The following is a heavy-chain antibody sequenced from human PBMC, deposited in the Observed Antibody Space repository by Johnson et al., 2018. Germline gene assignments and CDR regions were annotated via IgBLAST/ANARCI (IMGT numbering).Heavy chain of an antibody. V-gene: IGHV1-3*01. CDR3: AKAGYYDSSGYYYYFQH. Sequence: QVQLVQSGVEVKKPGASVKVSCKASGYTFTTFAFHWVRQAPGQSLEWIGWINGGNGNTKYSKKLQGRVTITWDTSALTAFMGLSSLTSEDTAVYYCAKAGYYDSSGYYYYFQHWGQGTLVTVSS. CDR1: GYTFTTFA. CDR2: INGGNGNT. J-gene: IGHJ1*01. D-gene: IGHD3-22*01.